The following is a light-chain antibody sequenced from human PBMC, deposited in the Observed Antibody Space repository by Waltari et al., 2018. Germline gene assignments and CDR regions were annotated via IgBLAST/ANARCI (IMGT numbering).Light chain of an antibody. J-gene: IGKJ1*01. V-gene: IGKV4-1*01. Sequence: DIVMTQSPDSLAVSLGERATIDCKSSLSVFYRSDNKNYLAWYQHKHGQPPKLLFYCASTRESGVPDRFGASGSGTDFTLTINNLQAEDVAVYYCQQYYRSRTFGQGTKVEIK. CDR2: CAS. CDR1: LSVFYRSDNKNY. CDR3: QQYYRSRT.